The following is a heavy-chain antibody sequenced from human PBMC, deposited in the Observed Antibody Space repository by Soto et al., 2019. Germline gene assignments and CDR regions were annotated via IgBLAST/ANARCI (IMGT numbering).Heavy chain of an antibody. Sequence: QVQLVESGGGVVQPGRSLRLSCAASGFTFSSYGMHWVRQAPGKGLEWVAVISYDGSNKYYADSVKGRFTISRDNSKNTLYLQMNSLRAEDTAVYYCAKEPTKVVYYDFWSGYYSWGQGTLVTVSS. J-gene: IGHJ4*02. V-gene: IGHV3-30*18. D-gene: IGHD3-3*01. CDR2: ISYDGSNK. CDR1: GFTFSSYG. CDR3: AKEPTKVVYYDFWSGYYS.